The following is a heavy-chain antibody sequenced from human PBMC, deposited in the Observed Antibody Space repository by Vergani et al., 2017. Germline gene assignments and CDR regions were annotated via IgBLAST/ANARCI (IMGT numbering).Heavy chain of an antibody. CDR2: VKSDGNSA. CDR3: ARARCGGACFMSNWLDT. J-gene: IGHJ5*02. D-gene: IGHD2-21*02. V-gene: IGHV3-74*03. CDR1: GFTLGQYW. Sequence: EVQLVESGGGLVQPGGSLRLSCAASGFTLGQYWMHWVRQTPGTGLEWVSRVKSDGNSAMYADSVKGRFTISRDNSKNTLYLEMKSLRVEDTAVYYCARARCGGACFMSNWLDTWVQGTLV.